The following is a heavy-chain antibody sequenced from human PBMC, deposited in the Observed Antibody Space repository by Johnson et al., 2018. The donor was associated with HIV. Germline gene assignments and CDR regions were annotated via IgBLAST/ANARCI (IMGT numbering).Heavy chain of an antibody. CDR2: INWNSGTI. J-gene: IGHJ3*02. Sequence: VQLVESGVGLVQPGRSLRLSCAASGFTFDDYAMHWVRQGPGKGLEWVSSINWNSGTIAYADSVMGRFTISRDNAKNSLYLQMNSLKAEDTALYYCAKDNRLLTYYYGSSGYHEGWGAFDIWGQGTMVTVSS. CDR3: AKDNRLLTYYYGSSGYHEGWGAFDI. D-gene: IGHD3-22*01. V-gene: IGHV3-9*01. CDR1: GFTFDDYA.